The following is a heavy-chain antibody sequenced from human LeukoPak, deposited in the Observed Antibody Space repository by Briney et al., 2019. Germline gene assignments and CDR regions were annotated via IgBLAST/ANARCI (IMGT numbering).Heavy chain of an antibody. V-gene: IGHV3-66*01. CDR2: IYSGGST. D-gene: IGHD3-10*01. J-gene: IGHJ3*02. Sequence: GGSLRLSCAASGFTVSSNYMSWVRQAPGKGLEWVSVIYSGGSTYHADSVKGRFTISRDNSKNTLHLQMNILRVEDTAVYYCVKDWGVLPDYTADGFDIWGPGTMVTVS. CDR3: VKDWGVLPDYTADGFDI. CDR1: GFTVSSNY.